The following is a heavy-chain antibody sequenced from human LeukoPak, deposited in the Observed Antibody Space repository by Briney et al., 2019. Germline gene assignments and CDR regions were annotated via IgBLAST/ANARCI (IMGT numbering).Heavy chain of an antibody. CDR2: ISSSSSYI. V-gene: IGHV3-21*01. CDR1: GFTFSSYS. D-gene: IGHD2-2*01. J-gene: IGHJ4*02. Sequence: GGSLRLSCAASGFTFSSYSMNWVRQAPGKGLEWLSSISSSSSYIYYADSVKGRFTISRDNAKNSLYLQMNSLRAEDTAVYYCARGERGLYCSSTSCYPVLGGQGTLVTVSS. CDR3: ARGERGLYCSSTSCYPVL.